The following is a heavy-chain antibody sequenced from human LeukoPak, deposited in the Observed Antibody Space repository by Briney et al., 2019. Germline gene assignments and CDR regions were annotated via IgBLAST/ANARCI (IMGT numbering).Heavy chain of an antibody. CDR2: ISSSSSTI. J-gene: IGHJ4*02. D-gene: IGHD3-22*01. Sequence: GGCLRLACAASGFTFSSYSMNWVRQAPGKGLEWVSYISSSSSTIYYADSVKGRFTISRDNAKNSLYLQMNSLRAEDTAVYYCARDGGDSSGYWFDYWGQGTLVTVSS. CDR3: ARDGGDSSGYWFDY. CDR1: GFTFSSYS. V-gene: IGHV3-48*01.